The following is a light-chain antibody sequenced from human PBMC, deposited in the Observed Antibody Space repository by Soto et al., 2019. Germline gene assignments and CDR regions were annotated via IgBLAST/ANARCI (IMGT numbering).Light chain of an antibody. CDR1: QSVSSSY. J-gene: IGKJ4*01. CDR3: QQYGTSPPLN. Sequence: EIVLTQSPGTLSLSPGERATLSCRASQSVSSSYLAWYQQKPGQAPRLLIYGASSRATGIPDRFSGSGSATDFTLTISRLEPEDFAVYYCQQYGTSPPLNFGGGTKVEIK. CDR2: GAS. V-gene: IGKV3-20*01.